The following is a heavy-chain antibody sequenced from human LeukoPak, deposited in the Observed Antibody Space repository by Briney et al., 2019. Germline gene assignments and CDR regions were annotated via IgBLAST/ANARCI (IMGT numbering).Heavy chain of an antibody. D-gene: IGHD6-6*01. V-gene: IGHV3-23*01. Sequence: PGGSLRLSXAASGFTFTNYAMSWVRQAPGEGLEWVSGISGSGGSTYYADSVKGRFTISRDSSTRTLYLQMNSLRVEDTAVYFCARVISTSSFVFDYWGQGTLVTVSP. CDR3: ARVISTSSFVFDY. CDR2: ISGSGGST. J-gene: IGHJ4*02. CDR1: GFTFTNYA.